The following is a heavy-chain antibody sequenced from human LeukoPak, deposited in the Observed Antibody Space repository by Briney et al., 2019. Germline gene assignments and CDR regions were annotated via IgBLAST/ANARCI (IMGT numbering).Heavy chain of an antibody. D-gene: IGHD4-11*01. V-gene: IGHV4-34*01. Sequence: SETLPLTCAVYGGSFSGYYWSWIRQPPGKGLEWIGEINHSGSTNYSPSLKSRVTISVDTSKNQFSLKLSSVTAADTAVYYCARVHDYSNYNWFDPWGQGTLVTVSS. CDR1: GGSFSGYY. CDR2: INHSGST. CDR3: ARVHDYSNYNWFDP. J-gene: IGHJ5*02.